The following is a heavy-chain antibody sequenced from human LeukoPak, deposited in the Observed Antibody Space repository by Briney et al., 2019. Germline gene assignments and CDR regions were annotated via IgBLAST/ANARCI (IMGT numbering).Heavy chain of an antibody. CDR1: GYTFTGYY. V-gene: IGHV1-2*02. CDR2: INPNSGGT. D-gene: IGHD2-2*01. CDR3: AREYSVPAAPNWFDP. Sequence: ASVKVSCKASGYTFTGYYMHWVRQAPGQGLEWMGWINPNSGGTNYAQKCQGRVTMTRDTSISTAYMELSRLRSDDTAVYYCAREYSVPAAPNWFDPWGQGTLVTVSS. J-gene: IGHJ5*02.